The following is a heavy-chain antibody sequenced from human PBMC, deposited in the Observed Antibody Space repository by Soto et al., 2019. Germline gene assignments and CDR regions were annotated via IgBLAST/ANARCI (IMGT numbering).Heavy chain of an antibody. CDR2: IYYSGST. V-gene: IGHV4-31*03. CDR3: ARGYDYDSGGYLFDY. CDR1: GGYVRSDIYC. J-gene: IGHJ4*02. Sequence: SETLALSCSVSGGYVRSDIYCWTWIRQHPGKGPEWIGHIYYSGSTYYNPSLKSRVTISLDMSKNQFSLKLTSVSAADTAVYYCARGYDYDSGGYLFDYWGQGTLVTVSS. D-gene: IGHD3-22*01.